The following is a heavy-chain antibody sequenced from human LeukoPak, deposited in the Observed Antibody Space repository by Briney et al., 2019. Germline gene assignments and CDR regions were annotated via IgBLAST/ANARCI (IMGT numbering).Heavy chain of an antibody. CDR2: INHSGST. J-gene: IGHJ5*02. Sequence: KSSETLSLTCAVYGGSFSGYYWSWIRQPPGKELEWIGEINHSGSTNYNPSLKSRVTISVDTSKNQFPLKLSSVTAADTAVYYCARSSGYDILTGYFGPWGQGTLVTVSS. CDR1: GGSFSGYY. V-gene: IGHV4-34*01. CDR3: ARSSGYDILTGYFGP. D-gene: IGHD3-9*01.